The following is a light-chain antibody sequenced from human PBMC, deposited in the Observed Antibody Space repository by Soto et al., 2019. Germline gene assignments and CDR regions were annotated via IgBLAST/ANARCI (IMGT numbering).Light chain of an antibody. V-gene: IGKV3-20*01. J-gene: IGKJ1*01. CDR3: QEYGIPRT. CDR1: QSVNIY. CDR2: DAS. Sequence: EIVLTQSPATLSLSTGERATLSCRASQSVNIYLAWYQQKPGQAPRLLIYDASSRATGIPDRFSGSGSGTDFTLTISRVEPEDFAMYYCQEYGIPRTFGQGTKVDIK.